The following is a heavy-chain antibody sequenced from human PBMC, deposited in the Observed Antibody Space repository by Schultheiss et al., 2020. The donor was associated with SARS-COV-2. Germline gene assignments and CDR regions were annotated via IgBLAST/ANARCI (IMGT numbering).Heavy chain of an antibody. J-gene: IGHJ5*02. D-gene: IGHD6-13*01. V-gene: IGHV3-72*01. CDR3: TRHDSSWPADNWFDP. Sequence: GGSLRLSCAASGFTFSDHYMDWVRQAPGKGLEWVGRTRNKANSYTTEYAASVKGRFTISRDDSKNTAYLQMNSLKTEDTAVYYCTRHDSSWPADNWFDPWGQGTLVTVSS. CDR2: TRNKANSYTT. CDR1: GFTFSDHY.